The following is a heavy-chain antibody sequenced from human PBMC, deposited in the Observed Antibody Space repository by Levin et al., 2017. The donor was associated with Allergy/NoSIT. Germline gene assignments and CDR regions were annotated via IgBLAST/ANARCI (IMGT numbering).Heavy chain of an antibody. CDR3: ARKDTGSGNYWFDP. D-gene: IGHD2-15*01. CDR1: GFTFSSYS. J-gene: IGHJ5*02. V-gene: IGHV3-48*02. CDR2: ISATSNTI. Sequence: PGGSLRLSCAASGFTFSSYSMNWVRQAPGKGLEWVSYISATSNTIYYADSVKGRFTISRDNAKNSLYLQMNSLRDEDTAVYYCARKDTGSGNYWFDPWGQGTLVTVSS.